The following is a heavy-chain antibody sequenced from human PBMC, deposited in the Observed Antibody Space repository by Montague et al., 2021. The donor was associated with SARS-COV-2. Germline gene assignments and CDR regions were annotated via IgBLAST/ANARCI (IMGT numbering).Heavy chain of an antibody. CDR1: GFSFSSFV. D-gene: IGHD2-15*01. CDR3: VKFGDCTGGSCHGFFDY. V-gene: IGHV3-23*01. Sequence: SLRLSCAASGFSFSSFVMSWVRQSPGKGLEWVSAITGRGSDTYYADSVTGRFTISRDNSKNTLYLQMNGLRDDDTAVYYCVKFGDCTGGSCHGFFDYWGQGALVTVSS. J-gene: IGHJ4*02. CDR2: ITGRGSDT.